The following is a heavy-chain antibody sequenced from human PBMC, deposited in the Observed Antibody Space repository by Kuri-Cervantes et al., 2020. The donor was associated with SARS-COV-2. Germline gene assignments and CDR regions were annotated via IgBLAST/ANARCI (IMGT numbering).Heavy chain of an antibody. CDR3: ARSGPGAISREDGAFDI. J-gene: IGHJ3*02. CDR1: GVSFDYRF. D-gene: IGHD5-24*01. Sequence: SVKVSCKASGVSFDYRFLHWVRQAPGQALEWMGWITPFNGNTNYAQRFQDRVTITTDRSMSTAYMELSSLRFEDTAMYYCARSGPGAISREDGAFDIWGQGKMVTVSS. V-gene: IGHV1-45*02. CDR2: ITPFNGNT.